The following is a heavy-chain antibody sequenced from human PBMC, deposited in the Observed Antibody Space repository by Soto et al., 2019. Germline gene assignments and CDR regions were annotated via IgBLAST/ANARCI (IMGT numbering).Heavy chain of an antibody. CDR2: ISAYNGNT. CDR1: GYTFTSYG. D-gene: IGHD5-12*01. CDR3: ANGYSGYDYVPPVDY. J-gene: IGHJ4*02. V-gene: IGHV1-18*01. Sequence: ASVKVSCKASGYTFTSYGISWVRQAPGQGLEWMGWISAYNGNTNYAQKLQGRVTMTTDTSTSTAYMELRSLRSDDTAVYYCANGYSGYDYVPPVDYWGQGTLVTVS.